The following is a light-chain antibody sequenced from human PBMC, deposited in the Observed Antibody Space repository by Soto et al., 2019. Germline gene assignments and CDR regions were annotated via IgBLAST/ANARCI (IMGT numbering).Light chain of an antibody. J-gene: IGLJ2*01. CDR3: SSYTTSSNVV. Sequence: QSALTQPASVSGSPGQSITISCTGTSSDVGLYNYVSWDQQHPGKVPKLMIYEVSNRPSGVSNRFSGSKSGNTASLPISGLQAEDEADYYCSSYTTSSNVVFGGGTKLTVL. CDR2: EVS. CDR1: SSDVGLYNY. V-gene: IGLV2-14*01.